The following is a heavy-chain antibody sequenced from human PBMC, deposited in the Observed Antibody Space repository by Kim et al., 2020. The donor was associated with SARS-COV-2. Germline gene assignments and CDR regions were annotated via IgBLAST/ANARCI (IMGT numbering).Heavy chain of an antibody. D-gene: IGHD4-17*01. Sequence: SETLSLTCTVSGVSISSGNYYWAWIRQSPGRGLEWIASIFSSGATYYNPSLKSRVTMSVDTSKNQFSLNLDSVTAADTAIYYCARDYGDFRTDYWGQGTLVTVSS. CDR2: IFSSGAT. J-gene: IGHJ4*02. CDR3: ARDYGDFRTDY. CDR1: GVSISSGNYY. V-gene: IGHV4-39*01.